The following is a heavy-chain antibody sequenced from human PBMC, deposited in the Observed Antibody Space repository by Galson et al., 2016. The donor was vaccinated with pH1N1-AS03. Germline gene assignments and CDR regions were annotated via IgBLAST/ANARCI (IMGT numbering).Heavy chain of an antibody. V-gene: IGHV3-64*01. J-gene: IGHJ4*02. CDR2: ISGNGYST. D-gene: IGHD6-13*01. CDR3: ARGPVSYSNYWFPPPDY. CDR1: GFTFSSYA. Sequence: SLRLSCAASGFTFSSYAMHWVRQDPGKGLEYVSAISGNGYSTYYANSVKGRFTISRDNSKSTLFLQMGSLRPEDRAVYYCARGPVSYSNYWFPPPDYWGQGTLVTVSS.